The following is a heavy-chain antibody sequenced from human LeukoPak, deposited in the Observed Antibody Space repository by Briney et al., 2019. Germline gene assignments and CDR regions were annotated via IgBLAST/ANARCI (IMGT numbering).Heavy chain of an antibody. J-gene: IGHJ4*02. CDR3: ARDGPSLRMVRGVIPPFN. CDR2: IIPIFGTA. CDR1: GGTFSSYA. Sequence: VASVKVSCKASGGTFSSYAISWVRQAPGQGLEWMGGIIPIFGTANYAQKFQGRVTITTDESTSTAYMELSSLRSEDTAVYYCARDGPSLRMVRGVIPPFNWGQGTLVTVSS. V-gene: IGHV1-69*05. D-gene: IGHD3-10*01.